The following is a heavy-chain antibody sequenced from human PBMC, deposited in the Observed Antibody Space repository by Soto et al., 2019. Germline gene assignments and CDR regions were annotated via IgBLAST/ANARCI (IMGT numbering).Heavy chain of an antibody. CDR1: GVSISSGSYY. CDR2: IYYSGST. Sequence: YEPLSLTCTVSGVSISSGSYYWSWIRQPPGKGLEWIGYIYYSGSTNYNPSLKSRVTISVDTSKNQFSLKLSSVTAADTAVYYCARASYSSALDYYGMDVWGQGTTVTVSS. CDR3: ARASYSSALDYYGMDV. D-gene: IGHD6-19*01. V-gene: IGHV4-61*01. J-gene: IGHJ6*02.